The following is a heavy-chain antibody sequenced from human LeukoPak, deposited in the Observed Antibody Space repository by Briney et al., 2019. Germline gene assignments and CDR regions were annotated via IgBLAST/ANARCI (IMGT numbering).Heavy chain of an antibody. Sequence: GVSLRLSCAGSGCTFTESYMTWVRQAPGKGREWISYISSHCSTIYYADSVKGRFTIARDSTNNYLYLKMNSLTAADTALYFCARVNMIRGVIDYWGQGTLVTVSS. J-gene: IGHJ4*02. CDR2: ISSHCSTI. CDR1: GCTFTESY. CDR3: ARVNMIRGVIDY. D-gene: IGHD3-10*01. V-gene: IGHV3-11*04.